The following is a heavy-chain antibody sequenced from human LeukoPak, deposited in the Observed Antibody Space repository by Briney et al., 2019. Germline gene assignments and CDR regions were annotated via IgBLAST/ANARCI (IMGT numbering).Heavy chain of an antibody. CDR1: GFTFSDYW. D-gene: IGHD1-26*01. CDR3: ARAGYYRFDY. J-gene: IGHJ4*02. CDR2: IDNDGGTI. Sequence: GGSLRLSCAASGFTFSDYWIHWVRQAPGKGLMWVSRIDNDGGTISYADSVKGRFTISRDNAKNTLYLQMNSLRVEDTAVYYCARAGYYRFDYWGQGTLVTVSS. V-gene: IGHV3-74*01.